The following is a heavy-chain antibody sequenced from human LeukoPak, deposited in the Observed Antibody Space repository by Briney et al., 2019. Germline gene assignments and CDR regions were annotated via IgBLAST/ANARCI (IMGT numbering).Heavy chain of an antibody. V-gene: IGHV4-59*01. Sequence: PSETLSLTCTVSGGSISSYYWSWIRQPPGQGLEWIGYIYYSGSTNYNPSLKSRVTISVDTSKNQFSLKLSSVTAADTAVYYCASASSSIAARGLDYWGQGTLVTVSS. CDR1: GGSISSYY. D-gene: IGHD6-6*01. J-gene: IGHJ4*02. CDR3: ASASSSIAARGLDY. CDR2: IYYSGST.